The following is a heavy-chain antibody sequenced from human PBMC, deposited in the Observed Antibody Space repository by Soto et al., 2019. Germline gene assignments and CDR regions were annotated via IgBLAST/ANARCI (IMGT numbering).Heavy chain of an antibody. CDR3: ARVRSYLTYYYDSSTNLLDP. CDR1: GFTFSSYS. J-gene: IGHJ5*02. CDR2: ISSSSSYI. V-gene: IGHV3-21*01. D-gene: IGHD3-22*01. Sequence: GGSLRLSCAASGFTFSSYSMNWVRQAPGKGLEWVSSISSSSSYIYYADSVKGRFTISRDNAKNSLYLQMNSLRAEDTAVYYCARVRSYLTYYYDSSTNLLDPWGQGTLVTVSS.